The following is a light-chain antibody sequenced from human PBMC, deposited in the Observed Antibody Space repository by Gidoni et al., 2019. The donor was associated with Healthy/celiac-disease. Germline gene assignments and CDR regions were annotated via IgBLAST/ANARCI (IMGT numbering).Light chain of an antibody. CDR2: AAS. V-gene: IGKV1-8*01. J-gene: IGKJ3*01. CDR1: HVISSY. CDR3: QYYYSYPLYT. Sequence: AIRMTQAPSSLSASTGDRVTITWRARHVISSYLAWYQQTPGTAPKLLIDAASTLQSGVPSRFSGSSSATDFTLTSSCLQSEDFATYYCQYYYSYPLYTFGPGTKVDIK.